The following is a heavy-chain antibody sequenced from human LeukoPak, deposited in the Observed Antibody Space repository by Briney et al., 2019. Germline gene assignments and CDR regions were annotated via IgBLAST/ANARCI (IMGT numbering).Heavy chain of an antibody. CDR2: INHSGST. CDR1: GASFSGYY. V-gene: IGHV4-34*01. D-gene: IGHD2-15*01. Sequence: SETLYLTCAVYGASFSGYYWSRIRQPPGKGLEWIAEINHSGSTNYNPSLKSRVTISADTSKKQFSLKQSSVTAADTAVYYCARGFCSGGSCYGAFHIWGQGTMVTVSS. CDR3: ARGFCSGGSCYGAFHI. J-gene: IGHJ3*02.